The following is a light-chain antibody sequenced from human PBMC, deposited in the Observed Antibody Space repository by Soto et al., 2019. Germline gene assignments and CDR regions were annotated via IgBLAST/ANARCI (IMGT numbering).Light chain of an antibody. CDR2: HAS. Sequence: DIQMSRSPSSRPASVVDIVPTTCRASQSISNWLAWYQQKPGTAPKLLIYHASTLESGVPSRFSGSGSGTEFTLTISSLKPDDFATYYCQKYNSYSFGQGTKVDIK. CDR1: QSISNW. CDR3: QKYNSYS. V-gene: IGKV1-5*01. J-gene: IGKJ1*01.